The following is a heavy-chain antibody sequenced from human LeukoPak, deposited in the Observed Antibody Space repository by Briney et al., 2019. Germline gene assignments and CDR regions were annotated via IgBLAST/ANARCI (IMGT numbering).Heavy chain of an antibody. D-gene: IGHD2-15*01. CDR1: GFTAGYNY. V-gene: IGHV3-53*01. CDR3: TSYYCRSGSCYFDT. CDR2: IYRGDT. Sequence: PGGSLRLSCAVSGFTAGYNYMSWVRQAPGKGLEWVSVIYRGDTYYSDSVKGRFIISRDDSKNTVFLQMNSLSADDTAVYFCTSYYCRSGSCYFDTWGQGTLVAVSS. J-gene: IGHJ4*02.